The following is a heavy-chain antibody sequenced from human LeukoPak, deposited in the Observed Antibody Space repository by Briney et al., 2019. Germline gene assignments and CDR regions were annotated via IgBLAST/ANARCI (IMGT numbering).Heavy chain of an antibody. D-gene: IGHD2-15*01. J-gene: IGHJ4*02. CDR1: GFTFSSYG. CDR2: IWYDGSNK. CDR3: ARDLGYCSGGSCGY. V-gene: IGHV3-33*01. Sequence: GGSLRLSWAASGFTFSSYGMHWFRQAPGKGLEGVAVIWYDGSNKYYADSVKGRFTISRNNSKNTLYLQMNSLRAEDTAVYYCARDLGYCSGGSCGYWGQGTLVTVSS.